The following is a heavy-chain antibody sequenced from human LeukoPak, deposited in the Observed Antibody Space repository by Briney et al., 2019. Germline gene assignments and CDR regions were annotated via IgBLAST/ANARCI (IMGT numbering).Heavy chain of an antibody. Sequence: GESLKISCKGSGYSFTSYWIGWVRQMPGKGLEWMGIIYPGDSDTRYSPSFQGQVTISADKSISTAYLQWSSLKASDTAMYYCASGRRDGYNFIRGPGFDAFDIWGQGTMVTVSS. CDR1: GYSFTSYW. CDR2: IYPGDSDT. J-gene: IGHJ3*02. V-gene: IGHV5-51*01. D-gene: IGHD5-24*01. CDR3: ASGRRDGYNFIRGPGFDAFDI.